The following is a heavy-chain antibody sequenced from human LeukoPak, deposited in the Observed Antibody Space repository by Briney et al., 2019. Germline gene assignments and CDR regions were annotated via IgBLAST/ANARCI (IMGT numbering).Heavy chain of an antibody. Sequence: PGGSLRLSCAASGFTVSSNYMSWVRQAPGKGLEWVSVIYSGGSTYYADSVKGRFTISRDNSKNTLYLQMNSLRAEDTAVYYCARCWLYCSGGSSYLDAFDIWGQGTMVTVSS. CDR1: GFTVSSNY. CDR2: IYSGGST. V-gene: IGHV3-53*01. CDR3: ARCWLYCSGGSSYLDAFDI. J-gene: IGHJ3*02. D-gene: IGHD2-15*01.